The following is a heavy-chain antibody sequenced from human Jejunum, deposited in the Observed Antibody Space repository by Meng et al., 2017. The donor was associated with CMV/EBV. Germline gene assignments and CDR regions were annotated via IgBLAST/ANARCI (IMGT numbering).Heavy chain of an antibody. Sequence: GSLSKNRIYWAWNRQGPGKGLEWIGNVYYTGSNFYNPSLKSRVTISIDTSKNQFSLKLSSVNAADTAVYYCAPYYSGSGTYPSDPWGQGTLVTVSS. CDR2: VYYTGSN. CDR3: APYYSGSGTYPSDP. J-gene: IGHJ5*02. D-gene: IGHD3-10*01. V-gene: IGHV4-39*07. CDR1: GSLSKNRIY.